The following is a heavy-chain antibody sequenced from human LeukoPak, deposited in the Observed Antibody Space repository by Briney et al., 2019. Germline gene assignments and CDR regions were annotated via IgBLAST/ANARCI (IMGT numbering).Heavy chain of an antibody. CDR3: ARWLPPTSYFDY. Sequence: PGGSLRLSCAASGFTVSSNYMSWVRQAPGKGLEWVSVVYSGGSTYYADSVKGKFTISRDNSKNTLYLQINSLRAEDTAVCYCARWLPPTSYFDYWGQGTLVTVSS. J-gene: IGHJ4*02. V-gene: IGHV3-66*01. CDR1: GFTVSSNY. D-gene: IGHD2/OR15-2a*01. CDR2: VYSGGST.